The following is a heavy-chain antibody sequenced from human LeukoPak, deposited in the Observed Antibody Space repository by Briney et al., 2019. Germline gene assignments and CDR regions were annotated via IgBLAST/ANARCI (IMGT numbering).Heavy chain of an antibody. J-gene: IGHJ5*02. D-gene: IGHD3-16*01. Sequence: GGSLRLSCAASGFRFSDFTMTWVRQAPGKGPEWVSVIGGRGGSTYYADSLGGRFTISRDNSKDMVYLQMYSLKVEDTATYYCGKEGGAWGQGTKVTVSS. CDR3: GKEGGA. CDR1: GFRFSDFT. CDR2: IGGRGGST. V-gene: IGHV3-23*01.